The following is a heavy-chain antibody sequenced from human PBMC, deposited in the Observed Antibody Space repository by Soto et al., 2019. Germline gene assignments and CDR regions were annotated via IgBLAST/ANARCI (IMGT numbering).Heavy chain of an antibody. CDR3: ARDGAWNDFWSGVMDV. CDR1: GYTFTSYY. D-gene: IGHD3-3*01. Sequence: ASVKVSCKAYGYTFTSYYMHWVRQAPGQGLEWMGIINPSGGSTSYAQKYQGRVTMTRDTSTSTDYMELSSLRSEDTVLYYCARDGAWNDFWSGVMDVWGKGTTVTVSS. J-gene: IGHJ6*03. V-gene: IGHV1-46*01. CDR2: INPSGGST.